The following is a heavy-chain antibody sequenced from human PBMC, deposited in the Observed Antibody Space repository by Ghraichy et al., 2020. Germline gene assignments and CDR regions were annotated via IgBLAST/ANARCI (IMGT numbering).Heavy chain of an antibody. CDR2: IKQDGSEK. V-gene: IGHV3-7*03. D-gene: IGHD3-10*01. Sequence: GSLRLSCAASGFTFGSYWMSWVRQAPGKGLEWVANIKQDGSEKYYVDSVKGRFTISRDNAKNSLYLQMNSLRAEDTAVYYCARGGFLRGAFDYWGQGTLVTVSS. J-gene: IGHJ4*02. CDR1: GFTFGSYW. CDR3: ARGGFLRGAFDY.